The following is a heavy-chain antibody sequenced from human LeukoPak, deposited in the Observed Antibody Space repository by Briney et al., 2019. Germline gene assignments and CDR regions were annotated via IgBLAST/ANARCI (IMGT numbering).Heavy chain of an antibody. Sequence: GGSLRLSCAASGFTFSSYEMNWVRQAPGKGLEWVSAISGSGGSTYYADSVKGRFTISRDNSKNTLYLQMNSLRAEDTAVYYCAKAVYYDSSGSDYWGQGTLVTVSS. J-gene: IGHJ4*02. CDR1: GFTFSSYE. CDR2: ISGSGGST. CDR3: AKAVYYDSSGSDY. V-gene: IGHV3-23*01. D-gene: IGHD3-22*01.